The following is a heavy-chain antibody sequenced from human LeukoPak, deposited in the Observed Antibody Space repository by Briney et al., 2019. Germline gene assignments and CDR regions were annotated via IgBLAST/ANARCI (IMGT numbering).Heavy chain of an antibody. V-gene: IGHV1-2*02. Sequence: ASVTVSCKASGYTFTGYYMHWVRQAPGQGLEWMGWINPNSGGTNYAQKFQGRVTMTRDTSISTAYMELSRLRSDDTAVYYCAREGSSSWYYFDYWGQGTLVTVSS. D-gene: IGHD6-13*01. CDR3: AREGSSSWYYFDY. CDR2: INPNSGGT. CDR1: GYTFTGYY. J-gene: IGHJ4*02.